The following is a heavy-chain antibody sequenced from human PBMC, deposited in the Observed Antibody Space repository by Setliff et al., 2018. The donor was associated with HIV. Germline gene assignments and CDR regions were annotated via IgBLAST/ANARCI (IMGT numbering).Heavy chain of an antibody. CDR1: GYSISTAYY. CDR2: VYHSGTT. CDR3: MRGRSITIFGVAYFDF. J-gene: IGHJ4*02. V-gene: IGHV4-38-2*01. Sequence: SETLSLTCAVSGYSISTAYYWGWIRQPPGKGLEWIGSVYHSGTTYYNPSLKSRVTISVDMSDNQFSLKVTSVTAADTAVYYCMRGRSITIFGVAYFDFWGQGTQVTVSS. D-gene: IGHD3-3*01.